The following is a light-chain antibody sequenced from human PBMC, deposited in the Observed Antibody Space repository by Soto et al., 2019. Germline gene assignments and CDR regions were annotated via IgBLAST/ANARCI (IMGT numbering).Light chain of an antibody. CDR3: QQYATSPWT. CDR2: GAS. Sequence: EIVLTQSPATLSLSPGERATLSCRASQSVSSNLAWYQQKPGQAPRLLMYGASSRATGIPGRFSGSGSGTDFTLTISGLEPEDFAVYSCQQYATSPWTFGQGTKVDIK. CDR1: QSVSSN. V-gene: IGKV3-20*01. J-gene: IGKJ1*01.